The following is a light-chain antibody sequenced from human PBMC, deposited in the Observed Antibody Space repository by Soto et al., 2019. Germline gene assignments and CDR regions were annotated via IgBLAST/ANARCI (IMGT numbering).Light chain of an antibody. CDR2: GAS. J-gene: IGKJ1*01. Sequence: EMVLTQLLATLPVSPRGSGTVSFWASQSVSSNLAWYQQKPGRAPRLLIYGASTRATGIPARFSGSGSGTEFTLTISSLQSEDFAVYYCQQYNNWPPWTFGQGTKVDIK. CDR3: QQYNNWPPWT. CDR1: QSVSSN. V-gene: IGKV3-15*01.